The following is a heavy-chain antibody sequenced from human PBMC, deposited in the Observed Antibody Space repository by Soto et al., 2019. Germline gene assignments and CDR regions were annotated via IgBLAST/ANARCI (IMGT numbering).Heavy chain of an antibody. CDR1: GFAFNNYG. CDR2: ISKSDYT. Sequence: GGSLRLSCTVSGFAFNNYGINWVRQSPGKGLEWVSSISKSDYTYYSDSVKGRFAISRDNAKSSVSLQMNTLRVEDTAVYYCAREDSIIIPAVSDFWGQGTLVTVSS. CDR3: AREDSIIIPAVSDF. J-gene: IGHJ4*02. D-gene: IGHD2-2*01. V-gene: IGHV3-21*01.